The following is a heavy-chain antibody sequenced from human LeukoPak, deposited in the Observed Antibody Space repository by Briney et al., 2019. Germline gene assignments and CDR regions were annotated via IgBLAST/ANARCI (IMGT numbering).Heavy chain of an antibody. J-gene: IGHJ4*02. V-gene: IGHV4-30-2*01. Sequence: PSETLSLTCTVSGGSISSGGYYWSWIRQPPGKGLEWIGYIYHSGSTYYNPSLKSRVTISVDRSKNQFSLKLSSVTAADTAVYYCARWAYDSSGYYRISYFDYWGQGTLVTVSS. CDR3: ARWAYDSSGYYRISYFDY. CDR1: GGSISSGGYY. D-gene: IGHD3-22*01. CDR2: IYHSGST.